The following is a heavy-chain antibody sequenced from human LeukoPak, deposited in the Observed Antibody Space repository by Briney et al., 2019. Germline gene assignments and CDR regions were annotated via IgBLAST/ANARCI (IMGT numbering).Heavy chain of an antibody. V-gene: IGHV3-30*18. D-gene: IGHD6-19*01. CDR2: ISYDGSNK. J-gene: IGHJ4*02. Sequence: GRSLRLSCAASGFTFSSYGMHWVRQAPGKGLEWVAVISYDGSNKYYADSVKGRFTISRDNSKNTLYLQMNSLRAEDTAVYYCAKAANSGWYYFDYWGQGTLVTVSS. CDR3: AKAANSGWYYFDY. CDR1: GFTFSSYG.